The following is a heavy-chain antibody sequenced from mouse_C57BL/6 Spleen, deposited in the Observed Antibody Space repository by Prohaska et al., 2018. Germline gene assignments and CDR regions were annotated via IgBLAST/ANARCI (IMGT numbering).Heavy chain of an antibody. CDR3: ARLLGDY. CDR2: INPDSRTI. Sequence: EVKLFQSGGGLVQPGGSMKLSCAASGIDFSRYWMTWVRRAQGKGQEWIGEINPDSRTINYAPSLKDKFIISRDNAKKTLYLQMSKVRSEDTALYYCARLLGDYWGQGTSVTVSS. V-gene: IGHV4-1*01. J-gene: IGHJ4*01. CDR1: GIDFSRYW.